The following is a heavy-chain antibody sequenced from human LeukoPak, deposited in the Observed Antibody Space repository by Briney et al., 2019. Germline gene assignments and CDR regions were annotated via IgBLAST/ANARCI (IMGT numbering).Heavy chain of an antibody. V-gene: IGHV4-59*01. J-gene: IGHJ6*02. CDR3: ARQAGYCSSTSCPRYYYYGMDV. Sequence: PSETLSLTCTVSGGSISSYYWSWIRQPPGKGLEWIGYIYYSGSTNYNPSLKSRVTISVDTSKNQFSLKLSSVTAADTAVYYCARQAGYCSSTSCPRYYYYGMDVWGQGTTVTVSS. D-gene: IGHD2-2*01. CDR1: GGSISSYY. CDR2: IYYSGST.